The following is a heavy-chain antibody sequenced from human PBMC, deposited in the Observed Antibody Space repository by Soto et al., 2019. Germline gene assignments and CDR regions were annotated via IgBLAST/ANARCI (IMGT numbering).Heavy chain of an antibody. CDR3: ARVKNYYDSSGLFDY. D-gene: IGHD3-22*01. V-gene: IGHV1-2*02. CDR1: VYGLSGFF. J-gene: IGHJ4*02. CDR2: INPNSGDT. Sequence: KGACKAFVYGLSGFFLRWVRKKREQGLEWMGWINPNSGDTNYAQKFQARVTMTRDTSISTAYMELSRLSSDDTAVYYCARVKNYYDSSGLFDYRGQGTLVTVSS.